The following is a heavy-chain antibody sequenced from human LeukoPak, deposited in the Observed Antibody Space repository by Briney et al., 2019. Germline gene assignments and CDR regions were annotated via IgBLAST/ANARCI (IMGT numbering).Heavy chain of an antibody. CDR3: ACTTRPEYFQH. CDR2: IIPIFGTA. Sequence: SVKASCKASGGTFSSYAISWVRQAPGQGLEWMGGIIPIFGTANYAQKFQGRVTITADESTSTAYMELSSLRSEDTAVYYCACTTRPEYFQHWGQGTLVTVSS. V-gene: IGHV1-69*13. D-gene: IGHD2-2*01. CDR1: GGTFSSYA. J-gene: IGHJ1*01.